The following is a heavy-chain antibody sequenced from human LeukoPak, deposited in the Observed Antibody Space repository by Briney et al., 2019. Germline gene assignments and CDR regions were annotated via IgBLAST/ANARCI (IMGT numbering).Heavy chain of an antibody. CDR1: GFTFSSYW. J-gene: IGHJ4*02. CDR2: INSDGSST. D-gene: IGHD3-9*01. Sequence: GGSLRLSCAASGFTFSSYWMHWVRQAPGKGLVWVSRINSDGSSTSYADSVKGRFTISRDNAKNTLYLQMNSLRAEDTAVYYCARVPDILTGYYQDFDYWGQGTLVTVPS. V-gene: IGHV3-74*01. CDR3: ARVPDILTGYYQDFDY.